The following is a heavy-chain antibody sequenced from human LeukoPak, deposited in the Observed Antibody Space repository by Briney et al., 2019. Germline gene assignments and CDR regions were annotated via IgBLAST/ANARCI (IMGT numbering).Heavy chain of an antibody. D-gene: IGHD3-3*01. CDR1: GFTFSSYW. CDR3: ARNGDFWSGPYYFDS. J-gene: IGHJ4*02. CDR2: INSDGSST. V-gene: IGHV3-74*01. Sequence: GGSLRLSCAASGFTFSSYWMHWVRQAPGKGLVWVSRINSDGSSTSYADSVKGRFTISRDNAKNTLYLQMNSLRAEDTAVYYCARNGDFWSGPYYFDSWGQGTLVTVSS.